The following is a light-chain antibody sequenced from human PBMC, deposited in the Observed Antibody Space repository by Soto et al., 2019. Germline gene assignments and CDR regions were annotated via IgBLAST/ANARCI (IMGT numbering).Light chain of an antibody. J-gene: IGLJ1*01. CDR3: STYAGNSYV. V-gene: IGLV2-11*01. Sequence: QSALTQPRSVSGSPGQSVTISCTGTSSDVGGYNYVSWYQQHPGKAPKVVIYDVNKRPSGVPDRFSGSKSGNTASLTTSGLQADDEADYFCSTYAGNSYVFGTGTKVTVL. CDR2: DVN. CDR1: SSDVGGYNY.